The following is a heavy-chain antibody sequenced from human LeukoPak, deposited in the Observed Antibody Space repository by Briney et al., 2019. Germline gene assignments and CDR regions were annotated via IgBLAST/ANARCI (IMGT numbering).Heavy chain of an antibody. J-gene: IGHJ6*03. Sequence: ASVKVSCKASGYTFTSYGISWVRQAPGQGLEWMGWVNPNSGNTGYAQKFQGRVTMTRDTSISTAYMELSSLRSEDTAVYYCARGTSCRGGSCYSDGYMDVWGKGTTVTVFS. V-gene: IGHV1-8*02. CDR1: GYTFTSYG. CDR3: ARGTSCRGGSCYSDGYMDV. CDR2: VNPNSGNT. D-gene: IGHD2-15*01.